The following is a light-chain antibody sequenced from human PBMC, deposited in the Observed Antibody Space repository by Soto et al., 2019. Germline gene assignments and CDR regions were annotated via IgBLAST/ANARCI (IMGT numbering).Light chain of an antibody. CDR3: QQRGNWPPGFT. V-gene: IGKV3-11*01. CDR2: GAF. Sequence: EIVMTQSPVTLSVSPGERATLSCRASQSVRSNLAWYQHKPGQAPSLLIYGAFTRATGIPARFSGSGSGTDFTLTISSLEPEDFAVYYCQQRGNWPPGFTFGPGTKVDIK. J-gene: IGKJ3*01. CDR1: QSVRSN.